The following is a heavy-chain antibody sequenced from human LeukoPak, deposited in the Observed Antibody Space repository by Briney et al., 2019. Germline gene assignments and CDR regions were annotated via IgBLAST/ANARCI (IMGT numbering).Heavy chain of an antibody. V-gene: IGHV4-39*01. D-gene: IGHD1-26*01. CDR1: GGSISRTNYY. CDR2: IYYSGST. CDR3: TRSGSHYYLATPFDD. J-gene: IGHJ4*02. Sequence: SETLSLTCTVSGGSISRTNYYWGWIRQPPGKGLEWIGSIYYSGSTYYNPSLKSRVAISVDTSKNQFSLKLSSVTAADTAVYYCTRSGSHYYLATPFDDWGQGTLVTVSS.